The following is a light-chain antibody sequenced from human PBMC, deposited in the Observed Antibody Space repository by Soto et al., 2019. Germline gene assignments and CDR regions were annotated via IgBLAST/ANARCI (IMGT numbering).Light chain of an antibody. CDR3: QHYGTSAL. CDR2: GAS. CDR1: QSVSSSY. V-gene: IGKV3-20*01. J-gene: IGKJ3*01. Sequence: ETILTQSPGTLSLSPGERATLSCRASQSVSSSYLAWYQQKPGQAPRLLIYGASSRATGIPDRFSVSASGTDFTLTISRLEPEDFAVYYCQHYGTSALFGPGTKVDIK.